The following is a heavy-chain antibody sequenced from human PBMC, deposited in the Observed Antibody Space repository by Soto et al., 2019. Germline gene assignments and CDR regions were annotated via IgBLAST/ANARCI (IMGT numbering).Heavy chain of an antibody. D-gene: IGHD3-22*01. CDR2: IIPIFGTA. Sequence: SVKVSCKASGGTFSSYAISWVRQAPGQGLEWMGGIIPIFGTANYAQKFQGRVTITADKSTSTAYMELSSLRSEDTAVYYCARIGYYYDSSGYDSWFDPWGQGTLVTAPQ. CDR3: ARIGYYYDSSGYDSWFDP. V-gene: IGHV1-69*06. J-gene: IGHJ5*02. CDR1: GGTFSSYA.